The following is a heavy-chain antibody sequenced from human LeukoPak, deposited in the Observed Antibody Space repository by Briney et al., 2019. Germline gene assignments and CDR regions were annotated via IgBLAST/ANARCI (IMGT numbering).Heavy chain of an antibody. V-gene: IGHV1-46*01. J-gene: IGHJ4*02. Sequence: ASVKASCKASGYTFTSYYMHWVRQAPGQGLEWMGIINPSGGSTSYAQKFQGRVTMTRDTSTSTVYMELSSLRSEDTAVYYCARTLFYYGLDGYSPYYFDYWGQGALVTVSS. CDR3: ARTLFYYGLDGYSPYYFDY. CDR1: GYTFTSYY. CDR2: INPSGGST. D-gene: IGHD3-10*01.